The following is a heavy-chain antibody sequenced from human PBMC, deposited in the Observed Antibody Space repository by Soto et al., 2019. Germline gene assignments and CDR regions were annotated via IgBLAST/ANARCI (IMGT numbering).Heavy chain of an antibody. D-gene: IGHD3-16*01. J-gene: IGHJ4*02. CDR3: ARTRMIESWIDY. CDR1: GSSISSYY. Sequence: PSETLSLTCNVSGSSISSYYWSWIRKPPGKGLEWIGYVYYTGSTLYNPSLKSRVSISVDMSKKELSLRLSSVTAADTAVYYCARTRMIESWIDYWGQGTPVTGLL. CDR2: VYYTGST. V-gene: IGHV4-59*01.